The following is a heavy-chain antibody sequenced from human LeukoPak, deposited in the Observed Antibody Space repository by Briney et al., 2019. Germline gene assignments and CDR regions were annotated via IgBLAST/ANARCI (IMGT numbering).Heavy chain of an antibody. CDR1: GGTFSSYA. V-gene: IGHV1-69*01. CDR2: IIPIFGTA. D-gene: IGHD3-10*01. CDR3: ARDSGITMVRGKPAQSPNYFDY. J-gene: IGHJ4*02. Sequence: ASVKVSCKASGGTFSSYAISWVRQAPGQGLEWMGGIIPIFGTANYAQKFQGGVTITADESTSTAYMELSSLRSEDTAVYYCARDSGITMVRGKPAQSPNYFDYWGQGTLVTVSS.